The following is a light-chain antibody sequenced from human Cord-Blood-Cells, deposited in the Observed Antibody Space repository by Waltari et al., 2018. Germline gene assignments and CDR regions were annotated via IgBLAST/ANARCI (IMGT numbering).Light chain of an antibody. CDR1: SSDVGSYNL. Sequence: QSALTQPASVSGSPGQSITISCTGTSSDVGSYNLFSSYQQHPGKAPKLMIYEGSKRPSGVSNRCSGSKSGNTASLTISGLQAEDEADYYCCSYAGSSTLWVFGGGTKLTVL. CDR2: EGS. J-gene: IGLJ3*02. CDR3: CSYAGSSTLWV. V-gene: IGLV2-23*01.